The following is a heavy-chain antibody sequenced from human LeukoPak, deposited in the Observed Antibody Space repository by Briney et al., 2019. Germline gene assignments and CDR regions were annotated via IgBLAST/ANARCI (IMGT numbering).Heavy chain of an antibody. CDR1: GGSISSGGYS. D-gene: IGHD4-17*01. V-gene: IGHV4-30-2*01. J-gene: IGHJ4*02. Sequence: PSETLFLTCTVSGGSISSGGYSWSWIRQPPGKGLEWIGCIYHSGSTYYNPSLKSRVTISVDRSKNQFSLKLSSVTAADTAVYYCARANYGDYGASFDYWGQGTLVTVSS. CDR3: ARANYGDYGASFDY. CDR2: IYHSGST.